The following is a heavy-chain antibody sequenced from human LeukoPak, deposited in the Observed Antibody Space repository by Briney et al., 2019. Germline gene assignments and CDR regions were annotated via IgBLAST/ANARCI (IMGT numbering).Heavy chain of an antibody. D-gene: IGHD3-16*01. V-gene: IGHV4-39*01. Sequence: SQTLSLTCTVSGGFLSSSSYFWGWPRQPPGNGREWLGSIYYSGSTSYNTSLKTRVTISVDTLKNQFSLKLSSVTAADTAVYYCASPWSTGGFDYWGQGTLVTVSS. CDR2: IYYSGST. CDR3: ASPWSTGGFDY. J-gene: IGHJ4*02. CDR1: GGFLSSSSYF.